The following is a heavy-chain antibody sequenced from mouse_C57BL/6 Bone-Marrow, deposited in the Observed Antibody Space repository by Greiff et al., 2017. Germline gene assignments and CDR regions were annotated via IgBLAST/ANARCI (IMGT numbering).Heavy chain of an antibody. CDR2: IDPENGDT. Sequence: EVKLMESGAELVRPGASVKLSCTASGFNIKDDYMHWVKQRPEQGLEWIGWIDPENGDTEYASKFQGTATITADTSSTTAYLQLSSLTSEDTAVYYCTPYYGSRGYWGQGTTLTVSS. J-gene: IGHJ2*01. D-gene: IGHD1-1*01. CDR3: TPYYGSRGY. CDR1: GFNIKDDY. V-gene: IGHV14-4*01.